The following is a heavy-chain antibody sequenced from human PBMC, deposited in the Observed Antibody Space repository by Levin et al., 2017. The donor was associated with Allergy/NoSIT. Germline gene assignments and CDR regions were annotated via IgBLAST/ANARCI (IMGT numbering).Heavy chain of an antibody. D-gene: IGHD2-15*01. J-gene: IGHJ5*02. CDR3: ARLHDEADGRNGFDP. CDR1: GFSLSSSGMR. Sequence: SGPTLVKPTQTLTLTCTFSGFSLSSSGMRVSWVRQPPGKALEWLARIDWSDEGFYSTSLKTRLTISKDTSKNQVVLTMTNMDPVDTATYYCARLHDEADGRNGFDPWGQGTLVTVSS. V-gene: IGHV2-70*04. CDR2: IDWSDEG.